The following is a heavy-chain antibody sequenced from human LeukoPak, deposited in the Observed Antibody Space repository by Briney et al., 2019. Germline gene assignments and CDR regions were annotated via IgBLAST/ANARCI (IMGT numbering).Heavy chain of an antibody. Sequence: GGSLRLSCKASGFTFRDYWMSWVRQAPGKGLEWLANIKYDEIEKNLADSVKGRFTVSRDNAKNSVSLQLNSLRPEDTGIYYCARLAYYMDVWGKGTAVTVSS. CDR1: GFTFRDYW. CDR3: ARLAYYMDV. J-gene: IGHJ6*03. CDR2: IKYDEIEK. V-gene: IGHV3-7*01.